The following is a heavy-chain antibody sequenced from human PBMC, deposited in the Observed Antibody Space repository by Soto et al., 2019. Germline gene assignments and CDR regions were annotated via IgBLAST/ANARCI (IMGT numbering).Heavy chain of an antibody. CDR2: INHSGST. J-gene: IGHJ5*02. V-gene: IGHV4-34*01. CDR1: GGSFSGYY. CDR3: ARGYRAVYGSWSNRDNWFDP. D-gene: IGHD3-10*01. Sequence: SETLSLTCAVYGGSFSGYYWSWIRQPPGKGLEWIGEINHSGSTNYNPSLKSRVTISVDTSKNQFSLKLSSVTAADTAVYYCARGYRAVYGSWSNRDNWFDPWGQG.